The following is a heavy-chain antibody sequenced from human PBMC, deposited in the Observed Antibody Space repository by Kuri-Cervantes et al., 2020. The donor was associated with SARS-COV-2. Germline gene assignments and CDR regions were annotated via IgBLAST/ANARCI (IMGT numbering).Heavy chain of an antibody. D-gene: IGHD1-1*01. Sequence: SVKVSCKASGGTFSSYAISWVRQAPGQGLEWMGGSIPIFGTANYARKFQGRVTITADKSTSTAYMELSSLRSEDTAVYYCARASTTGTTVDYWGQGTLVTVSS. CDR3: ARASTTGTTVDY. CDR1: GGTFSSYA. V-gene: IGHV1-69*06. CDR2: SIPIFGTA. J-gene: IGHJ4*02.